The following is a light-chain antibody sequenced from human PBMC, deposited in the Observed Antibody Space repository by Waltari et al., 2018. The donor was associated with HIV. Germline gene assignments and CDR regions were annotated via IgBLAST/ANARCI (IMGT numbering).Light chain of an antibody. CDR3: SSYAGSNNYVV. CDR2: EVS. Sequence: QSALTQPPSASGSPGQSVTISCTGTSSDVGGYNYVSWYQQHPGKAPILMIDEVSKRPSGVPDRFSGSKSGNTASLAVSGLQAEDEADYYCSSYAGSNNYVVFGGGTKLTVL. J-gene: IGLJ2*01. V-gene: IGLV2-8*01. CDR1: SSDVGGYNY.